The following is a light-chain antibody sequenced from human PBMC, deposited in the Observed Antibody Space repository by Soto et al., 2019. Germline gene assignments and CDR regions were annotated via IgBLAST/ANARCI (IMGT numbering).Light chain of an antibody. CDR2: DVS. CDR1: SSDVGGYNY. V-gene: IGLV2-14*01. J-gene: IGLJ2*01. Sequence: QSALTQPASVSGSPGPSITISGTGTSSDVGGYNYVSWYQQHPGKAPKLMIYDVSNRPSGVSNRFSGSKSGNTASLTISGLQAEEEADYYCSSYTSSSTVFGGGTQLTVL. CDR3: SSYTSSSTV.